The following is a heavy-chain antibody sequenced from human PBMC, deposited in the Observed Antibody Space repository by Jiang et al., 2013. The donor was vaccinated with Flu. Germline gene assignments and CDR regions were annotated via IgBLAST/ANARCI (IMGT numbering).Heavy chain of an antibody. Sequence: SGAEVKKPGASVKVSCKASGYTFTSYAMHWVRQAPGQRLEWMGWINAGNGNTKYSQKFQGRVTITRDTSASTAYMELSSLRSEDTAVYYCARDPDIVATYNAFDIWGQGTMVTVSS. J-gene: IGHJ3*02. CDR1: GYTFTSYA. D-gene: IGHD5-12*01. CDR2: INAGNGNT. V-gene: IGHV1-3*01. CDR3: ARDPDIVATYNAFDI.